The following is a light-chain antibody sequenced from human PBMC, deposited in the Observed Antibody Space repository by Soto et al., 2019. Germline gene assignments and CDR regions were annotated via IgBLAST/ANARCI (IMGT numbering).Light chain of an antibody. J-gene: IGKJ1*01. V-gene: IGKV3-20*01. CDR1: QSVSSSY. CDR2: GAS. Sequence: EIVLTQSPDTLSLSPGERATLSCRASQSVSSSYLAWYQQKPGQAPRLLIYGASSRATGIPDRFSGSGSGTDFTLTISRLEPEDFAVYYCQQYGSSPQTFGQGTKVEIK. CDR3: QQYGSSPQT.